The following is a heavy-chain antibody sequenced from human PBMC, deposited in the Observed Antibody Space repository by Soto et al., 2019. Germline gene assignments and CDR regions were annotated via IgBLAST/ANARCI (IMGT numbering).Heavy chain of an antibody. J-gene: IGHJ5*02. CDR1: GYIFSNYA. Sequence: GASVKVSCKASGYIFSNYAIHWVRQAPGQRLEWMGWINAGKGDTIYSQKFQNRISINRDTSASTAYMEMGRLRPENTAQYYCAGSPRMRGFIAASAPWGKGTLEPVSS. D-gene: IGHD3-16*02. CDR2: INAGKGDT. CDR3: AGSPRMRGFIAASAP. V-gene: IGHV1-3*01.